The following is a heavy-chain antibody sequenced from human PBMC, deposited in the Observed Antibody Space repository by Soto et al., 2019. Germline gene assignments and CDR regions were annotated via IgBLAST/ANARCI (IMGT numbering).Heavy chain of an antibody. D-gene: IGHD2-2*01. Sequence: EVQLLESGGSLVQPGGSLRLSCAASGFIFSNYAMTWVRQAPGQGLEWVSAISGNGVGTYYADSVKGRFTISRGNSENTVYLQMSSLEAADTALYYCARGFCGSSTCSRGYFDYWGQGTLVTVSS. CDR1: GFIFSNYA. V-gene: IGHV3-23*01. CDR3: ARGFCGSSTCSRGYFDY. J-gene: IGHJ4*02. CDR2: ISGNGVGT.